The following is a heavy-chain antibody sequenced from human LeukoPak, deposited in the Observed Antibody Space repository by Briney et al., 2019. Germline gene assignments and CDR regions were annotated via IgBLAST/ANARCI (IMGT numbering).Heavy chain of an antibody. CDR2: MNLNSGDT. Sequence: ASVKVSCKASGYTFSSHDIYWVRQAPGQGLEWMGWMNLNSGDTYYAQNFQGRFSITSDTSKSTTYMDLASLAPEDTAVYYCARVPVPAPRRGLYFDYWGQGTLVTVSS. CDR1: GYTFSSHD. V-gene: IGHV1-8*01. CDR3: ARVPVPAPRRGLYFDY. J-gene: IGHJ4*02. D-gene: IGHD2-2*01.